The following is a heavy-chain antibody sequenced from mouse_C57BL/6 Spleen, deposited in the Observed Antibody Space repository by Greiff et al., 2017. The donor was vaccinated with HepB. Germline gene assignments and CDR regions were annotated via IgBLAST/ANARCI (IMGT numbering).Heavy chain of an antibody. Sequence: QVQLQQSGAELVKPGASVKISCKASGYAFSSYWMNWVKQRPGKGLEWIGQIYPGDGDTNYNGKFKGKATLTADKSSSTAYMQRSSLTSEDSAVYFCARADYDYDGGEKDYFDYWGQGTTLTVSS. CDR1: GYAFSSYW. CDR2: IYPGDGDT. D-gene: IGHD2-4*01. CDR3: ARADYDYDGGEKDYFDY. V-gene: IGHV1-80*01. J-gene: IGHJ2*01.